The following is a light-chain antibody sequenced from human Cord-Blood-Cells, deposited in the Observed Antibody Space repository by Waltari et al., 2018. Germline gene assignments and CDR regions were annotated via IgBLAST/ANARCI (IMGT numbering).Light chain of an antibody. V-gene: IGKV3-20*01. Sequence: EIVLKQSPGTLSLSPGERATLSCRASPSVSSSYLAWYQQKPGQAPRLLIYGASSRATGIPDRFSGSGSGTDFTLTISRLEPEDFAVYYCQQYGSSPLTFGGGTKVEIK. CDR1: PSVSSSY. J-gene: IGKJ4*01. CDR3: QQYGSSPLT. CDR2: GAS.